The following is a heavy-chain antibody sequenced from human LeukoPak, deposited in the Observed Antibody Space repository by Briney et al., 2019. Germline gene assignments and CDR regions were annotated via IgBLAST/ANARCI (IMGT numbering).Heavy chain of an antibody. V-gene: IGHV3-15*01. D-gene: IGHD3-9*01. CDR2: IKSKTDGGTT. J-gene: IGHJ5*02. CDR3: TTAPFNYDRPLANWFDP. Sequence: PGGSLRLSCAASGFTFSNAWMSWVRQAPGKGLEWVGRIKSKTDGGTTDYAAPVKGRFTISRDDSKNTLYLQMNSLKTEDTAVYYCTTAPFNYDRPLANWFDPWGQGTLVTVSS. CDR1: GFTFSNAW.